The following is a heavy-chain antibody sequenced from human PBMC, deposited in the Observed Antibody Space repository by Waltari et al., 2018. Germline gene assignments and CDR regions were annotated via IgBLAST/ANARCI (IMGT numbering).Heavy chain of an antibody. CDR1: GFTVRNNY. CDR2: SFSGGDT. V-gene: IGHV3-53*01. J-gene: IGHJ6*02. Sequence: VQLVESGGDLIQPGGSLRLSCAASGFTVRNNYMAWVRQAPGKGLEGVSVSFSGGDTYYADSVKGRFTISRDSSRNTLHLQMNSLRVEDTAVYYCTRTLVPADPPRAMDVWGQGTVVSVSS. D-gene: IGHD2-2*01. CDR3: TRTLVPADPPRAMDV.